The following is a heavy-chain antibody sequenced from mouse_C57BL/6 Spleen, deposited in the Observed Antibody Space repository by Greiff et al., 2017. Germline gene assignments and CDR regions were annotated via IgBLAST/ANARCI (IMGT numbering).Heavy chain of an antibody. V-gene: IGHV1-64*01. CDR3: ARIATVEAGCFDV. CDR1: GYTFTSYW. CDR2: IHPNSGST. D-gene: IGHD1-1*01. J-gene: IGHJ1*03. Sequence: VQLQQPGAELVKPGASVKLSCKASGYTFTSYWMHWVKQRPGQGLEWIGMIHPNSGSTNYNEKFKSKATLTVDKPSSPAYMQLSSLPSEDSAVXDCARIATVEAGCFDVWGTGTTVTVSA.